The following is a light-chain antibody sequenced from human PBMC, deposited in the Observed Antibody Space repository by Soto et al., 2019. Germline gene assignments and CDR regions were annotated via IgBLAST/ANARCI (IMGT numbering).Light chain of an antibody. V-gene: IGLV2-14*03. J-gene: IGLJ2*01. CDR2: DVS. CDR3: SSYTSSSTVV. CDR1: SSDVGGYNY. Sequence: QSALTQPASVSGSPGQSITISCTGTSSDVGGYNYVSWYQQHPGKAPKLIIYDVSDRSSGVSNRFSASKSGNTASLTISGLQAEDEADYYCSSYTSSSTVVFGGGTKLTVL.